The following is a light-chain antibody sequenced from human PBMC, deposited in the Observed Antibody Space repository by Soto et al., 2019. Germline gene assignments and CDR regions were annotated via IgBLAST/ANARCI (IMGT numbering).Light chain of an antibody. J-gene: IGKJ4*01. CDR1: ESITKY. CDR2: GAS. V-gene: IGKV1-39*01. Sequence: DVQLTQSPSSLSASVGDRVSITCRASESITKYLSWYQQKPGKAPKLHIYGASSLQSGVPLRFGGSGFGTDFTLNISSLQPEDFATYYCQQTHSVPRTFGGGTKVEI. CDR3: QQTHSVPRT.